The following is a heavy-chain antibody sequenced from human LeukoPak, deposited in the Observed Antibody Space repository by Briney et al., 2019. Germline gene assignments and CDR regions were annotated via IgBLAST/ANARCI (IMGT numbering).Heavy chain of an antibody. V-gene: IGHV3-30*18. D-gene: IGHD1-26*01. J-gene: IGHJ4*02. Sequence: GGSLRLSCAASRFTFSSYGMHWVRQAPGKGLEWVALISYDGSHEYYPASVKGRFTISRDNSKNTLSLQMNSLRPEDTAVYYCAKSQLIGSYHPPGYWGQGTLVTVSS. CDR2: ISYDGSHE. CDR1: RFTFSSYG. CDR3: AKSQLIGSYHPPGY.